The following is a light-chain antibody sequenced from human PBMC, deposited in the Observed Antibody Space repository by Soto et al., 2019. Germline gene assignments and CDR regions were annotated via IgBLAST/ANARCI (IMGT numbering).Light chain of an antibody. Sequence: QSVLTQPRSVSGSPGQSVTISCTGTNSDVGGYNYVSWYQQYPGKAPKLMISGVSERPSGVPDRFSGSKSGNTASLPISGLQDEDEADYYCCSYVDTDTWVFGGGTKLTVL. CDR1: NSDVGGYNY. CDR3: CSYVDTDTWV. V-gene: IGLV2-11*01. CDR2: GVS. J-gene: IGLJ3*02.